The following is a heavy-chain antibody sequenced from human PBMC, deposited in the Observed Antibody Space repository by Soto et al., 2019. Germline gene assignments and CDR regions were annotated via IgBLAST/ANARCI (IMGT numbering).Heavy chain of an antibody. CDR2: VIPFFATT. D-gene: IGHD6-19*01. CDR1: GGTFSNFA. V-gene: IGHV1-69*12. J-gene: IGHJ4*02. Sequence: QVQLVQSGAEVKKPGSSVRVSCKASGGTFSNFALSWVRQAPGQGLEWMGGVIPFFATTNYAQRFQRRITITADASTATADMELRTLTSDDTAVYYCASDQPNSGSFDYWGQGTLVTVSS. CDR3: ASDQPNSGSFDY.